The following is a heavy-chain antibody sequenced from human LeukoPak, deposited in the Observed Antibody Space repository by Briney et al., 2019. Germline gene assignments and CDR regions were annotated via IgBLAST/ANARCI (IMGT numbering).Heavy chain of an antibody. CDR1: GGSISSGGYS. CDR3: ARMSEGIFDY. V-gene: IGHV4-30-2*01. J-gene: IGHJ4*02. D-gene: IGHD3-10*01. Sequence: SQTPSLACAVSGGSISSGGYSWSWIRQPPGKGLEWIGCIYHSGSTYYNPSLKSRVTISVDRSKNQFSLKLSSVTAADTAVYYCARMSEGIFDYWGQGTLVTVSS. CDR2: IYHSGST.